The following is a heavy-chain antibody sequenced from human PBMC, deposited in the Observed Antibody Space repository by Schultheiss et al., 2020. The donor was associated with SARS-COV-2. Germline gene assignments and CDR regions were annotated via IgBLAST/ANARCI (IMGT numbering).Heavy chain of an antibody. J-gene: IGHJ4*02. CDR2: IYYSGST. CDR1: GGSISSGGYY. D-gene: IGHD2-21*02. V-gene: IGHV4-61*08. Sequence: CTVSGGSISSGGYYWSWIRQHPGKGLEWIGYIYYSGSTNYNPSLKSRVTISVDTSKNQFSLKLSSVTAADTAVYYCARLGCGGDCFVDYWGQGTLVTVSS. CDR3: ARLGCGGDCFVDY.